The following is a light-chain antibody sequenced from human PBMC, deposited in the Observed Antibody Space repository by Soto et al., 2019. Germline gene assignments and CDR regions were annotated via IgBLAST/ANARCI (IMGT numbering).Light chain of an antibody. CDR3: QQYDKCPLWT. CDR1: HSVISN. CDR2: GAS. J-gene: IGKJ1*01. Sequence: IVLTQSPATLSVSPGEKATLSCRSSHSVISNLAWYQQKPGQSPRLLMYGASTRSTAIPARFSGSGSGTEFTLNITSLQAEDIAVYYRQQYDKCPLWTLRKGTXVDIK. V-gene: IGKV3-15*01.